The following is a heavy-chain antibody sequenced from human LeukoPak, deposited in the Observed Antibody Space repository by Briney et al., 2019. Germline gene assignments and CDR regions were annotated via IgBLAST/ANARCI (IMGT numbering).Heavy chain of an antibody. D-gene: IGHD3-22*01. J-gene: IGHJ4*02. CDR3: AKGSYYDSSGSFYFDY. CDR1: GFTFSSYA. V-gene: IGHV3-23*01. CDR2: ISGSGDNA. Sequence: PVGSLRLSCAASGFTFSSYAMSWVREAPGEGLEWVSGISGSGDNAYYADSVKGRFTISRDNSKNTLYVQVNSLGTEDTAAYYCAKGSYYDSSGSFYFDYWGQGTLVTVSS.